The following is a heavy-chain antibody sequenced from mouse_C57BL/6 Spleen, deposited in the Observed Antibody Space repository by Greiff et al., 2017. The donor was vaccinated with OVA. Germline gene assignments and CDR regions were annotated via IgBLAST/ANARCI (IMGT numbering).Heavy chain of an antibody. CDR2: IYPRSGNT. J-gene: IGHJ3*01. CDR1: GYTFTSYG. Sequence: VQLQQSGAELARPGASVKLSCKASGYTFTSYGISWVKQRTGQGLEWIGEIYPRSGNTYYNEKFKGKATLTADKSSSTAYMELRSLTSEDSAVYFCAEVVAGGPFAYWGQGTLVTVSA. CDR3: AEVVAGGPFAY. D-gene: IGHD1-1*01. V-gene: IGHV1-81*01.